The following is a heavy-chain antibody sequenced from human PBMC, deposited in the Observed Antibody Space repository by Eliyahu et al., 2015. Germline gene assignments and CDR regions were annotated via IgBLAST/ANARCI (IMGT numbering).Heavy chain of an antibody. Sequence: QIQLVQSGSEVKKPGSSVKVSCKASGDKFSNIVINWXRQVPGPGLWWVGGRKPXFXAPYYAQMFQGRXTXTADESTSTVNMEVRSLRSEDTAVYYCAREQRKYCSSHSCGGMDVWGRGTTVVVS. CDR3: AREQRKYCSSHSCGGMDV. CDR1: GDKFSNIV. V-gene: IGHV1-69*01. J-gene: IGHJ6*02. D-gene: IGHD2-2*01. CDR2: RKPXFXAP.